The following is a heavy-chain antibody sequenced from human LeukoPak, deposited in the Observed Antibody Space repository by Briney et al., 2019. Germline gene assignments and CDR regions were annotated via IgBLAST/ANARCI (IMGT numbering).Heavy chain of an antibody. CDR3: ARGGRMVTPYFDY. CDR2: ISYDGSNK. Sequence: PGGSLRLSCAASGFTFSSYGMHWVRQAPGKGLEWVAVISYDGSNKYYADSVKGRFTISRDNSKNTLYLQMNSLRAEDTAVYYCARGGRMVTPYFDYWGQGTLVTVSS. V-gene: IGHV3-30*03. CDR1: GFTFSSYG. D-gene: IGHD2-21*02. J-gene: IGHJ4*02.